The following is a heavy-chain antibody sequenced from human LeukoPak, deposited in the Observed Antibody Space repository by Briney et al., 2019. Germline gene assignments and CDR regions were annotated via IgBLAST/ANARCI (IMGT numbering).Heavy chain of an antibody. Sequence: SETLSLTCAVSGGSXSSGSYYWGWIRQPPGKGLEWIGSIYYSGSTYYNPSLKSRVTISVDTSENQFSLKLSSVTAADTAVYYCARHAAYSSLAWGQGTLVIVSS. V-gene: IGHV4-39*01. J-gene: IGHJ5*02. CDR3: ARHAAYSSLA. D-gene: IGHD6-13*01. CDR2: IYYSGST. CDR1: GGSXSSGSYY.